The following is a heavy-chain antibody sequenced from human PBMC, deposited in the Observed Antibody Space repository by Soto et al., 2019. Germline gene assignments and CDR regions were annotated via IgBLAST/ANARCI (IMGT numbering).Heavy chain of an antibody. V-gene: IGHV1-69*08. Sequence: QVQLVQSGAEVKKPGSSVKVSCKASGGSFSSYIFNWVRQAPGQGLEWMGRIIPTGDIVNYAQKSQGRVTITADKSTTTVYVEVSSLTSDDTAVYYCAREGPQSRLEYWGQGTLVIVSS. CDR2: IIPTGDIV. CDR3: AREGPQSRLEY. J-gene: IGHJ4*02. CDR1: GGSFSSYI.